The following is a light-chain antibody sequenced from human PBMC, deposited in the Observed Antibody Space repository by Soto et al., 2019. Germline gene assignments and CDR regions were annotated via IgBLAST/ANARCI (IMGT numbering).Light chain of an antibody. J-gene: IGKJ4*01. CDR1: QSLDNY. Sequence: EIVWTQSPATLSLSPGERATLSCRASQSLDNYLAWYQHKPGQPPRLLIYDAYTRATDIPARFSGSGSGTAFTLTISGLEPEDFAVYYCQQRGRWPSFGGGTKVEI. V-gene: IGKV3-11*01. CDR3: QQRGRWPS. CDR2: DAY.